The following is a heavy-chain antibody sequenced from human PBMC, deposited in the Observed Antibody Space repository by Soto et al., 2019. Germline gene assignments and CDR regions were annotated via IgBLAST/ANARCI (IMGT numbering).Heavy chain of an antibody. D-gene: IGHD6-19*01. Sequence: SETLSLTCAVYGGSFSGYYWSWIRQPPGKGLEWIGEINHSGSTNYNPSLKSRVTISVDTSKNQFSLKLSSVTAADTAVYYCARANLRVAGMNYYYGMDVWDQGTTVTVSS. CDR3: ARANLRVAGMNYYYGMDV. J-gene: IGHJ6*02. CDR2: INHSGST. V-gene: IGHV4-34*01. CDR1: GGSFSGYY.